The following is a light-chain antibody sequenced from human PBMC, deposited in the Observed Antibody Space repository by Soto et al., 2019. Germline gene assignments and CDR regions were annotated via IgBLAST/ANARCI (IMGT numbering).Light chain of an antibody. Sequence: QSVLTPPAAVSGPPGQSITISRTATSSDVGGYNFVHWYQQHPGKAPKLIFSEVSKRPSGVSYRGSGSKSGSTASLTISGLQGDEDADYYCSSYTSTTSYVFGTGTKFTVL. V-gene: IGLV2-14*01. CDR1: SSDVGGYNF. J-gene: IGLJ1*01. CDR2: EVS. CDR3: SSYTSTTSYV.